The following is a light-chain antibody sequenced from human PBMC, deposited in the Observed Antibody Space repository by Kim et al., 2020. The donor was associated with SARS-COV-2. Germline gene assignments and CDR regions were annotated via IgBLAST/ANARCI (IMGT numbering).Light chain of an antibody. J-gene: IGLJ2*01. CDR1: SRHSSCA. V-gene: IGLV4-69*01. CDR3: QTWDTGIQI. Sequence: ASVRLTCTLSSRHSSCASAWHRQQPEKGPRHLLRVTSDGNLIKGDGIPVRFSGSRSGAERYLTISSLQSEDEADYYCQTWDTGIQIFGGGTQLTVL. CDR2: VTSDGNL.